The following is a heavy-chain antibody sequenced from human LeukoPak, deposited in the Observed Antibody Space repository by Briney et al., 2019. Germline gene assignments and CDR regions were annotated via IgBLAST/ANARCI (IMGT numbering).Heavy chain of an antibody. CDR3: ARKYCSTTSCLFDN. V-gene: IGHV3-48*04. CDR1: GFTFSSYS. J-gene: IGHJ4*02. D-gene: IGHD2-2*01. Sequence: GGSLRLSCAASGFTFSSYSMNWVRQAPGKGLEGVSYISSSGTTIYYADSVKGRFTISRDNAKNSLYLQMNSLRAEDTAVYYCARKYCSTTSCLFDNWGQGTLVTVSS. CDR2: ISSSGTTI.